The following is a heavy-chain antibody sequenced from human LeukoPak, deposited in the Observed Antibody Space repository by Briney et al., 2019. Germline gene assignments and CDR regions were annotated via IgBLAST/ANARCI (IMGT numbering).Heavy chain of an antibody. V-gene: IGHV3-23*01. CDR2: TWLNSVNT. Sequence: GSLRLSCAASGFTFRCHAMSWVRQAPGKGLGWVSTTWLNSVNTLCAESVQGRFSISRDNSKNTLDLQMDNLRVGDTAVYYCAKGDDIGKHPTRAYYFDTWGQGTLVTVSS. CDR3: AKGDDIGKHPTRAYYFDT. D-gene: IGHD5-24*01. J-gene: IGHJ4*02. CDR1: GFTFRCHA.